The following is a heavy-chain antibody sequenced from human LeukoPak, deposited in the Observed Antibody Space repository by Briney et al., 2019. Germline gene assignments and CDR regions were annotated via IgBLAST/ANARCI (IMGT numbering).Heavy chain of an antibody. CDR1: GFTFSSYS. CDR3: ASPLRIAVAGTRLDY. V-gene: IGHV3-48*01. CDR2: ISSSSSTI. J-gene: IGHJ4*02. Sequence: PGGSLRLSCAASGFTFSSYSMNWVRQAPGKGLEWVSYISSSSSTIYYADSVKGRFTISSDNAKNSLYLQMNSLRAEDTAVYYCASPLRIAVAGTRLDYWGQGTLVTVSS. D-gene: IGHD6-19*01.